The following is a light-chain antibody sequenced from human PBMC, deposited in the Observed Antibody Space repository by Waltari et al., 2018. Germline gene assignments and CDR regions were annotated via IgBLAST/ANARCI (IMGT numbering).Light chain of an antibody. Sequence: DIQMTQSPSTLSASVGDRVTITCRASQGIISRLAWYQQKPGKAPKLLIYKASSLESGVPSRFSGSGSGTEFTLTISSLQPDDFATYYCQQYNSYSPVTFGQGTKVEIK. CDR3: QQYNSYSPVT. CDR1: QGIISR. J-gene: IGKJ1*01. CDR2: KAS. V-gene: IGKV1-5*03.